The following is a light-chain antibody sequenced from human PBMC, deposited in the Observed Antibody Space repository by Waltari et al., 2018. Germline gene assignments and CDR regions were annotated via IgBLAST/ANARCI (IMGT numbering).Light chain of an antibody. CDR1: QSVTTN. Sequence: EIVMTQTPATLSVSPGESATLFCRASQSVTTNLAWYVQKTGQPPRLLIYGASARATGGPARFTGVGYGTEFTLTISSLQSEDFAVYYCQQYEKWPRTFGQGTKVEIK. CDR3: QQYEKWPRT. CDR2: GAS. J-gene: IGKJ1*01. V-gene: IGKV3-15*01.